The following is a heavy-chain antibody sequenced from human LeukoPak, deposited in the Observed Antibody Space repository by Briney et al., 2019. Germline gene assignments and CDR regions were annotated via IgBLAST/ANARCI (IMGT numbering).Heavy chain of an antibody. CDR1: GASINNYY. CDR2: IYYSGST. CDR3: ARDRDNYDFWSGSRGAFDI. Sequence: SETLSLTCSVSGASINNYYWVWIRQPPGKGLEWIGNIYYSGSTYYNPSLKSRVTISVDTSKNQFSLKLSSVTAADTAVYYCARDRDNYDFWSGSRGAFDIWGQGTMVTASS. J-gene: IGHJ3*02. V-gene: IGHV4-59*12. D-gene: IGHD3-3*01.